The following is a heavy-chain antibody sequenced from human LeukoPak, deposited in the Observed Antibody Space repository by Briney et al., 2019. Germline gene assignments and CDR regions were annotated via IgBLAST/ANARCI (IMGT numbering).Heavy chain of an antibody. CDR2: ISSSGSTI. Sequence: GGSLRLSCAASGFTFSRYSMNWVRQAPGKGREWVSYISSSGSTIYYADSVKGRFTISRDNAKSSLYLQMNSLRAEDTAVYYCAELGITMIGGVWGKGTTVTISS. D-gene: IGHD3-10*02. J-gene: IGHJ6*04. CDR1: GFTFSRYS. CDR3: AELGITMIGGV. V-gene: IGHV3-48*04.